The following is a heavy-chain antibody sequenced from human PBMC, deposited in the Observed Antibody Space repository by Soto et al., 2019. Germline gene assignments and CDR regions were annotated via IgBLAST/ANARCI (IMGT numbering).Heavy chain of an antibody. CDR1: GYTFTSYA. CDR3: AGVFLGWLSGGGDYFDY. V-gene: IGHV1-3*01. J-gene: IGHJ4*02. Sequence: QVQLVQSGAEVKKPGASVKVSCKASGYTFTSYAMHWVRQAPGQRLEWMGWINAGNGNTKYSQKFQGRVTITRDTPGSTADMELSSLRSEDRAVYYCAGVFLGWLSGGGDYFDYWGQGTLVTVSS. CDR2: INAGNGNT. D-gene: IGHD3-3*01.